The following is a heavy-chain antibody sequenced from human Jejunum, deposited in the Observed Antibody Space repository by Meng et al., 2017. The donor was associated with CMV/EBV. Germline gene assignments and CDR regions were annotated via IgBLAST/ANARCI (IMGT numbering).Heavy chain of an antibody. Sequence: EVHVVESGGCLVQPGGSLRLSLAASGFNFRNYWMHWVRQEPGKGPLWVSRITDDGTTNYADFVQGRFTISRDNAKNTVYLQMNSLRAEDTGIYYCTGLDYWGQGTLVTVSS. V-gene: IGHV3-74*01. CDR2: ITDDGTT. J-gene: IGHJ4*02. CDR1: GFNFRNYW. CDR3: TGLDY.